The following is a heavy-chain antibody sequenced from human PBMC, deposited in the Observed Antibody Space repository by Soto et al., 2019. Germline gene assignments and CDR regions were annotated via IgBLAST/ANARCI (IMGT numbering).Heavy chain of an antibody. CDR3: ARGREGTAMVLYYYMDV. CDR2: IYSGGST. CDR1: GLTVSSNY. D-gene: IGHD5-18*01. V-gene: IGHV3-53*04. Sequence: PGGSLRLSCAASGLTVSSNYMSWVRQAPGKGLEWVSVIYSGGSTYYADSVKGRFTISRHNSKNTLYLQMNSLRAEDTAVYYCARGREGTAMVLYYYMDVWGKGTTVTVSS. J-gene: IGHJ6*03.